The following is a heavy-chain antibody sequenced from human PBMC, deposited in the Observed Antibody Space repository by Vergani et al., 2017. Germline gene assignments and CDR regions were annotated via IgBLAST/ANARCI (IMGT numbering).Heavy chain of an antibody. J-gene: IGHJ4*02. CDR2: IWYDGSNK. CDR3: ARSDVRGGPFRFDY. CDR1: GFTFSSYG. V-gene: IGHV3-33*01. D-gene: IGHD2-21*02. Sequence: QVQLVESGGGVVQPGRSLRLSCAASGFTFSSYGMHWVRQAPSKGLEWVAVIWYDGSNKYYADSVKGRFTISRDNSKNTLYLQMNSLRAEDTAVYYCARSDVRGGPFRFDYWGQGTLVTVSS.